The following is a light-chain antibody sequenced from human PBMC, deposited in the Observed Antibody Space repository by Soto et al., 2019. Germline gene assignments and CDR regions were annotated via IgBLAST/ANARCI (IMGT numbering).Light chain of an antibody. CDR1: QAVNTR. CDR2: LAS. J-gene: IGKJ1*01. V-gene: IGKV3-11*01. Sequence: EIVLTQSPATLSSFPGDRVTLSCSASQAVNTRLAWYQHKPGQAPRLLTYLASNRAAAVPARFSGSGSGTDFNLTISNVEPEDFAVYYCHQRQSWPRTFGQWTTVDIK. CDR3: HQRQSWPRT.